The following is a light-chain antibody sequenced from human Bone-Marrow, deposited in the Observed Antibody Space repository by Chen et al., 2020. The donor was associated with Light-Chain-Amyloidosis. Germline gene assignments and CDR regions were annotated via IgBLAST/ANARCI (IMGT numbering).Light chain of an antibody. CDR1: SSDVGGYES. V-gene: IGLV2-11*01. Sequence: QSALTQPRSVSGSPGQSVTISCTWTSSDVGGYESVSWYQQHPGKAPKCLIYDVNKRPSWVPDRFAGSNSGNSASLTISGLQTEDEADYFCCSYAGSSPHVFGTWTTVTVL. J-gene: IGLJ1*01. CDR3: CSYAGSSPHV. CDR2: DVN.